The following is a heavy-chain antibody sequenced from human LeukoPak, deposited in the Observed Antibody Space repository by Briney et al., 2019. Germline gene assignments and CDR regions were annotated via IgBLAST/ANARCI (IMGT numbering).Heavy chain of an antibody. Sequence: SETLSLTCAVYGGSFSGYYWSWIRQPPGKGLEWIGEINHSGSTNYNPSLKSRVTISVDTSKSQFSLKLSSVTAADTAVYYCARASIAAAGLYYYYYYMDVWGKGTTVTVSS. CDR1: GGSFSGYY. J-gene: IGHJ6*03. D-gene: IGHD6-13*01. CDR2: INHSGST. V-gene: IGHV4-34*01. CDR3: ARASIAAAGLYYYYYYMDV.